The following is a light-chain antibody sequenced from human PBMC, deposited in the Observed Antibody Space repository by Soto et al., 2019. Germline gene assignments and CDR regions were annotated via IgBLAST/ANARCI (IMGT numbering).Light chain of an antibody. CDR3: QPYETWPRT. Sequence: ETVMTQSPATLSVSPGDTATLSCRSSQNVHINLAWYQQKPGQAPTLLIYGVSARAPGVPARFSGAGSGTEFTRTIRSLQSADFAVYYCQPYETWPRTLGQGTK. CDR1: QNVHIN. J-gene: IGKJ2*01. V-gene: IGKV3-15*01. CDR2: GVS.